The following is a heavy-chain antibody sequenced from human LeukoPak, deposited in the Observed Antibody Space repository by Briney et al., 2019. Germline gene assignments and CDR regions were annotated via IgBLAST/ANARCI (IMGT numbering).Heavy chain of an antibody. D-gene: IGHD6-13*01. CDR2: IYSSGST. CDR1: GGSVSSYY. J-gene: IGHJ4*02. Sequence: SETLSLTCTVSGGSVSSYYWTWIRQPAGKGLEWIGRIYSSGSTNYNPSLKSRVTMSVDTSKNQFSLKLSSVTAADTAVYYCARGVYIAAAQYGYWGQGTLVTVSS. CDR3: ARGVYIAAAQYGY. V-gene: IGHV4-4*07.